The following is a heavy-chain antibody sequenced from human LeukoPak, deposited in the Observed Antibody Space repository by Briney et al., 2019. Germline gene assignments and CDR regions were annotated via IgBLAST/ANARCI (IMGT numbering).Heavy chain of an antibody. CDR3: ARFANRGSTSKLHFDY. CDR2: IYYSGST. J-gene: IGHJ4*02. CDR1: GVSITSYY. Sequence: SETLSLTCSVSGVSITSYYWNWIRQPPGKGLEWIGSIYYSGSTYYNPSLKSRVTISVDTSKNQFSLKLSSVTAADTAVYYCARFANRGSTSKLHFDYWGQGTLVTVSS. V-gene: IGHV4-39*01. D-gene: IGHD2-2*01.